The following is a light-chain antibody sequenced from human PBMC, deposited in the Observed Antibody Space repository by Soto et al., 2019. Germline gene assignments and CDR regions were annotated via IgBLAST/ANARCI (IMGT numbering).Light chain of an antibody. CDR2: GAS. CDR1: QSISSY. CDR3: QQYNKWPLT. J-gene: IGKJ2*01. V-gene: IGKV3-15*01. Sequence: EMVMTQSPATLSVSPGERATLSCRASQSISSYLAWYQQKPGQGPRLLIYGASTRATGIPASFSGSGSGTEFTLTISSLQSEDFAVYYCQQYNKWPLTFGQGTKLEIK.